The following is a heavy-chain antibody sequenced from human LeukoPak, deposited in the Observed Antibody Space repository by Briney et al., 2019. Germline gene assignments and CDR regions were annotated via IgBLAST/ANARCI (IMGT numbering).Heavy chain of an antibody. J-gene: IGHJ4*02. CDR3: AKDPAYSTVTLFDY. Sequence: GGSLRLSCAASGFTFSSYAMSWVRQAPGKGLEWVSAISGSGGSTYYADSVKGRFTITRDNSKNTLYLQMNSLRAEDTAVYYCAKDPAYSTVTLFDYWGQGTLVTVSS. CDR2: ISGSGGST. V-gene: IGHV3-23*01. CDR1: GFTFSSYA. D-gene: IGHD4-17*01.